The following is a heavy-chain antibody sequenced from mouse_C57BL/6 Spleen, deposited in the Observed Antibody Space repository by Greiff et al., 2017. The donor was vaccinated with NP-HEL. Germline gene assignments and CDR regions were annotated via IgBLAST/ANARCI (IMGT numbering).Heavy chain of an antibody. CDR3: ARRDYYGSSLLFDY. CDR1: GYTFTSYW. J-gene: IGHJ2*01. CDR2: IDPSDSET. V-gene: IGHV1-52*01. Sequence: VQLQQPGAELVRPGSSVKLSCKASGYTFTSYWMHWVKQRPIQGLEWIGNIDPSDSETHYNQKFKDKATLTVDKSSSTAYMQLSSLTSEDSAVYYCARRDYYGSSLLFDYWGQGTTLTVSS. D-gene: IGHD1-1*01.